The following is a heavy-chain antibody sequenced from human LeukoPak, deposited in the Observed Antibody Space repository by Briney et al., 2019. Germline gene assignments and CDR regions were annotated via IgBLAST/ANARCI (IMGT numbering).Heavy chain of an antibody. V-gene: IGHV1-3*01. CDR1: GYTFTSYA. D-gene: IGHD6-19*01. Sequence: ASVKVSCKASGYTFTSYAMHWVRQAPGQRLEWMGWINAGNDNTKYSQKFQGRVTITRDTSASTAYMELSSLRSEDTAVYYCARDPGYSSGWYRHWGQGTLVTVSS. CDR3: ARDPGYSSGWYRH. J-gene: IGHJ4*02. CDR2: INAGNDNT.